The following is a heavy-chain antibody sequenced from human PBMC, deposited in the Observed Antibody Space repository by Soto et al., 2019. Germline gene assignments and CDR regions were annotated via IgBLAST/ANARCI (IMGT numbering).Heavy chain of an antibody. CDR3: ATSSVLRFLEWLVD. CDR2: FDPEDGET. Sequence: ASVKVSCKVSGYTLTELSMHWVRQAPGKGLEWMGGFDPEDGETIYAQKFQGRVTMTEDTSTDTAYMELSSLRSEDTAVYYCATSSVLRFLEWLVDWGQGTLVTVSS. CDR1: GYTLTELS. J-gene: IGHJ4*02. V-gene: IGHV1-24*01. D-gene: IGHD3-3*01.